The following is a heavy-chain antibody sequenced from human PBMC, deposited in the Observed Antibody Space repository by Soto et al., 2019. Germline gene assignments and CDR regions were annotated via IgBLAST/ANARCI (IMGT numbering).Heavy chain of an antibody. CDR3: ARSLGYSGYDYPPDY. V-gene: IGHV1-18*01. D-gene: IGHD5-12*01. CDR1: GYTFTSYG. J-gene: IGHJ4*02. Sequence: QVQLVQSVAEVKKPGASVKVSCKASGYTFTSYGISWVRQAPGQGLEWMGWISTYNGNTNYAQKLQGRVTMTTDTSTSTVYMELRSLRSDDTAVYYCARSLGYSGYDYPPDYWGQGTLVTVSS. CDR2: ISTYNGNT.